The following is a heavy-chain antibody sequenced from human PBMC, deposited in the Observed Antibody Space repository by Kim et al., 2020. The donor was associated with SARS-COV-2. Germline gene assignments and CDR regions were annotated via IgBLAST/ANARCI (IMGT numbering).Heavy chain of an antibody. J-gene: IGHJ3*02. CDR3: ARHASRSSWPLGLLNAFDI. D-gene: IGHD6-13*01. Sequence: SETLSLTCTVSGGSISSSSYYWGWIRQPPGKGLEWIGSIYYSGSTYYNPSLKSRVTISVDTSKNQFSLKLSSVTAADTAVYYCARHASRSSWPLGLLNAFDIWGQGTMVTVSS. CDR1: GGSISSSSYY. CDR2: IYYSGST. V-gene: IGHV4-39*01.